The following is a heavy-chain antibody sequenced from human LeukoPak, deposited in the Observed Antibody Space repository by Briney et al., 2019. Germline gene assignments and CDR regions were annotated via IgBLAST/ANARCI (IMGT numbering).Heavy chain of an antibody. CDR3: ARGLAVAGTQRGYYYYGMDV. J-gene: IGHJ6*02. V-gene: IGHV4-39*07. Sequence: PSETLSLTCTVSGGSISSSSYYWGWIRQPPGKGLEWIGSIYYSGSTYYNPSLKSRVTISVDTSKNQFSLKLSSVTAADTAVYYCARGLAVAGTQRGYYYYGMDVWGQGTTVTVSS. CDR2: IYYSGST. D-gene: IGHD6-19*01. CDR1: GGSISSSSYY.